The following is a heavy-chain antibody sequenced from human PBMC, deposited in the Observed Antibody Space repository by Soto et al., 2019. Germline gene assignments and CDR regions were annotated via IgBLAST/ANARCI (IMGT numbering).Heavy chain of an antibody. V-gene: IGHV1-69*13. D-gene: IGHD3-22*01. Sequence: SVKVSCKASGGTFSSYAISWVRQAPGQGLEWMGGIIPIFGTANYAQKFQGRVTITADESTSTAYMELSSLRSEDTAVYYCARDRRDYYDSSGYYYGQLDYWGQGTLVTVSS. CDR3: ARDRRDYYDSSGYYYGQLDY. CDR1: GGTFSSYA. J-gene: IGHJ4*02. CDR2: IIPIFGTA.